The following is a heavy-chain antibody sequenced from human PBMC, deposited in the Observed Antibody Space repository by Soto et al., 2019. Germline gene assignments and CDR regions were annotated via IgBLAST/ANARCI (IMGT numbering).Heavy chain of an antibody. CDR2: IKHSGST. CDR1: GGSFSGYY. CDR3: ARALRYDY. V-gene: IGHV4-34*01. J-gene: IGHJ4*02. Sequence: QVQLQQWGAGLLKPSETLSLTCAVYGGSFSGYYWSWIRQPPGKGLEWIGEIKHSGSTNYNPSLKSRVTITVDTSKNQFSLKLSSVTAADTAVYYCARALRYDYWGQGTLVTVSS.